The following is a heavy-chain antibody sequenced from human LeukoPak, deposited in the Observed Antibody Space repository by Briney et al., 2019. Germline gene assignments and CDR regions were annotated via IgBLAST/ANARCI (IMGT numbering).Heavy chain of an antibody. Sequence: ASVKVSCKASGYTFTGYYMHWVRQAPGQGLEWMGWINPNSRGTNYAQKFQGRVTMTRDTSISTAYMEPSRLRSDDTAVYYCARDHVAMVRGVIAFWGQGTLVTVSS. J-gene: IGHJ4*02. CDR2: INPNSRGT. CDR1: GYTFTGYY. V-gene: IGHV1-2*02. CDR3: ARDHVAMVRGVIAF. D-gene: IGHD3-10*01.